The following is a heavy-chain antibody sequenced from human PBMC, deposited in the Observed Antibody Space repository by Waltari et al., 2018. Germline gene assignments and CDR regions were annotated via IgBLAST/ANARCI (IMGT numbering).Heavy chain of an antibody. D-gene: IGHD1-26*01. Sequence: QVQLVESGGGVVQPGRSLRLSCSASGFTFSSYAMHWVRQAPGTGLEWVAVISYDGSNKYYADSVKGRFTSSRDNSKNTLYLQMNSLRAEDTAVYYCARDQIVGATNGFDYWGQGTLVTVSS. CDR2: ISYDGSNK. CDR1: GFTFSSYA. CDR3: ARDQIVGATNGFDY. V-gene: IGHV3-30-3*01. J-gene: IGHJ4*02.